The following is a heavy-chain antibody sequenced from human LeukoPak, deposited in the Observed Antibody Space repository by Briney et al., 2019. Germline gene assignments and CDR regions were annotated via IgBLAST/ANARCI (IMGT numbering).Heavy chain of an antibody. CDR2: INSDGSST. D-gene: IGHD3-10*01. J-gene: IGHJ4*02. CDR1: GFTFSSYW. CDR3: ATVPLMVRGVNPFDY. Sequence: GGSLRLSCAASGFTFSSYWMHWVRQAPGKGLVWVSRINSDGSSTTYADSVKGRFTISRDNAKNTLYLQMNSLRSEDTAVYYCATVPLMVRGVNPFDYWGQGTLVTVSS. V-gene: IGHV3-74*03.